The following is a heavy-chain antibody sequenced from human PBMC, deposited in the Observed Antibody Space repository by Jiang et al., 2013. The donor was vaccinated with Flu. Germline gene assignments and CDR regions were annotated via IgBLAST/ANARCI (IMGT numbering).Heavy chain of an antibody. Sequence: GAEVKKPGASVKVSCKASGYTFTSYGISWVRQAPGQGLEWMGWISAYNGNTNYAQKLQGRVTMTTDTSTSTAYMELRSLRSDDTAVYYCARDLVVVVAATPVAFDIWGQGTMVTVSS. CDR1: GYTFTSYG. V-gene: IGHV1-18*01. CDR2: ISAYNGNT. CDR3: ARDLVVVVAATPVAFDI. J-gene: IGHJ3*02. D-gene: IGHD2-15*01.